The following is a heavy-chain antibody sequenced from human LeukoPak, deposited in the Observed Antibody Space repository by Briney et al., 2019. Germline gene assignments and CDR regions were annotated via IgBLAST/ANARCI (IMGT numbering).Heavy chain of an antibody. J-gene: IGHJ4*02. D-gene: IGHD5-12*01. V-gene: IGHV4-31*03. Sequence: SETLSLTCTVSGGSINGGGYYWSWIRQYPGKGLEWIGDIYYSGNTYYNPSLKSRVTISVDTSKNQFSLRLSSVTAADTAVYYCARRGYSAYDLDYLGQGTLVTVSS. CDR1: GGSINGGGYY. CDR2: IYYSGNT. CDR3: ARRGYSAYDLDY.